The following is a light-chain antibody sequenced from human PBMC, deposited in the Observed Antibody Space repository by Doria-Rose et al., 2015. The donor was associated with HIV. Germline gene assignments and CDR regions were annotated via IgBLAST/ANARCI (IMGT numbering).Light chain of an antibody. CDR2: DRS. CDR3: HQYGTSWT. CDR1: QSFSSTY. J-gene: IGKJ1*01. Sequence: TQSPGTLSLSPGERATLSCRASQSFSSTYLAWYQQKPGQAPSLLIYDRSTRATDIPDRFSASGSGTDSTLTINRLEPEDFALYYCHQYGTSWTFGQGTKVEI. V-gene: IGKV3-20*01.